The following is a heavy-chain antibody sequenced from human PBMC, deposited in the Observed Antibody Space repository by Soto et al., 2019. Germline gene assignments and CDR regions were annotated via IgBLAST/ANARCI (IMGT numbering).Heavy chain of an antibody. D-gene: IGHD6-13*01. CDR2: IKQDGSEE. Sequence: GGSLRLSCAASGFSFSSHWMSWVRQAPGKGLEWVANIKQDGSEEYYVDSVKGRFTISRDNVKNSLYLQMNSLRAEDTAIYYCTSLSSTWPRDYWGQGTLVTVSS. CDR1: GFSFSSHW. V-gene: IGHV3-7*03. J-gene: IGHJ4*02. CDR3: TSLSSTWPRDY.